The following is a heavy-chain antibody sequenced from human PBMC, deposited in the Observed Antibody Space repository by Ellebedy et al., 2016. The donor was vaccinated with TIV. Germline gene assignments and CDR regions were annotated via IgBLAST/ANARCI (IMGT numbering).Heavy chain of an antibody. CDR3: ARQGTKDALDI. CDR1: GGSLGGYY. V-gene: IGHV4-34*12. CDR2: IVASGAT. J-gene: IGHJ4*02. D-gene: IGHD1-14*01. Sequence: SQTLSLTCAVSGGSLGGYYWSWIRQSPGKGLEWIGHIVASGATDYNPSLKTRVTMSVETSKNHLSLDLSSVTAADSAVYFCARQGTKDALDIWGQGTLVSVS.